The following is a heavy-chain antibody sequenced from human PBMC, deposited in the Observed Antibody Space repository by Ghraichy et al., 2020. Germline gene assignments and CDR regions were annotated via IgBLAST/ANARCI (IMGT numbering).Heavy chain of an antibody. Sequence: GGSLRLSCAASGFTFSSYAMSWVRQAPGKGLEWVSAISGSGGSTYYADSVKGRFTISRDNSKNTLYLQMNSLRAEDTAVYYCGPEGHSGYDGFDYWGQGTLVTVSS. D-gene: IGHD5-12*01. V-gene: IGHV3-23*01. J-gene: IGHJ4*02. CDR2: ISGSGGST. CDR1: GFTFSSYA. CDR3: GPEGHSGYDGFDY.